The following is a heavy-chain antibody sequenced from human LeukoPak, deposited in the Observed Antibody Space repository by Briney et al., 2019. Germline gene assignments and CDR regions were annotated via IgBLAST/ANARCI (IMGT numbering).Heavy chain of an antibody. V-gene: IGHV1-3*01. J-gene: IGHJ4*02. Sequence: ASVKVSCKASGYTFTSYAMHWVRQAPGQRLEWMGWINAGNGNTKYSQKFQGRVTITRDTSASTAYMELSSLRSEDTAVCYCARDFTAVAGRPLIYWGQGTLVTVSS. CDR2: INAGNGNT. D-gene: IGHD6-19*01. CDR1: GYTFTSYA. CDR3: ARDFTAVAGRPLIY.